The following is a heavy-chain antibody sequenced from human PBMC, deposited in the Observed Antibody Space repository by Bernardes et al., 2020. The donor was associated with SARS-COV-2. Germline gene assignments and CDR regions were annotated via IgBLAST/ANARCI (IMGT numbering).Heavy chain of an antibody. J-gene: IGHJ4*02. CDR3: AKFMVRGVIPAQIDY. V-gene: IGHV3-23*01. Sequence: GGSLRLSCAASGFTFSSYAINWVRLAPGRGLEWVSAITASGGTTFYADSVKGRFTVSRDNSKNTLSLQMNSLRAEDTALYYCAKFMVRGVIPAQIDYWGQGTLVTVSP. CDR1: GFTFSSYA. CDR2: ITASGGTT. D-gene: IGHD3-10*01.